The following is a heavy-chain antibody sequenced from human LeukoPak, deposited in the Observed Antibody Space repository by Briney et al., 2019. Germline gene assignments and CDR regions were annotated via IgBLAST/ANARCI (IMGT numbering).Heavy chain of an antibody. CDR1: GFTLSNYG. J-gene: IGHJ4*02. D-gene: IGHD6-13*01. V-gene: IGHV3-30*02. CDR2: IRFDESDK. CDR3: ARDMVRGIAAADY. Sequence: HPGGSLRLSCAASGFTLSNYGMHWVRQAPGKGLEWVAFIRFDESDKYYADSVKGRFTISRDKSKNTLYLQMNNLRAEDTAVYYCARDMVRGIAAADYWGQGTLVTVSS.